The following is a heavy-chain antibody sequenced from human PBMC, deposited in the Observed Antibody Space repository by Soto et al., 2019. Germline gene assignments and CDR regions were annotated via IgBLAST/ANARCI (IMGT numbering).Heavy chain of an antibody. CDR2: VRSKADGGTT. V-gene: IGHV3-15*01. J-gene: IGHJ4*02. D-gene: IGHD1-7*01. Sequence: EVQLVESGGGLVKPGGSLRLSCAASGFTFANAWMSWVRQAPGKGLEWVGRVRSKADGGTTDYAAPVKGRFTISRDDSENTLYLQMNSRKLADTAVYYCRRDWDYPVLWGQGTLVTVSS. CDR3: RRDWDYPVL. CDR1: GFTFANAW.